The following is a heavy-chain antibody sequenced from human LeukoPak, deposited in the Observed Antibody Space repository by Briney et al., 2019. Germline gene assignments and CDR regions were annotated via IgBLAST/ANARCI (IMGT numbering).Heavy chain of an antibody. J-gene: IGHJ4*02. V-gene: IGHV1-18*01. D-gene: IGHD1-26*01. Sequence: ASVKVSCKASGYTFTSYGISWVRQAPGQGLEWMGWISAYNGNTNYAQKLQGRVTMTTDTSTSTSYMELRSLRSDDTAVYYCARDLGMGATPSLDYWGQGTLVTVSS. CDR1: GYTFTSYG. CDR3: ARDLGMGATPSLDY. CDR2: ISAYNGNT.